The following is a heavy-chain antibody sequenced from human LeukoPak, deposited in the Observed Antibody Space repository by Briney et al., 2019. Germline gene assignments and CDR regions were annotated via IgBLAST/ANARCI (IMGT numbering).Heavy chain of an antibody. Sequence: GGSLRLSCAASEFSVGSNYMTWVRQAPGKGLEWVSLIYSGGSTYYADSVKGRFTISRDNSKNTLYLQMNSLRAEDTAVYYCARDSLRTALYYMDVWGKGTTVTVSS. J-gene: IGHJ6*03. CDR2: IYSGGST. V-gene: IGHV3-66*01. CDR1: EFSVGSNY. CDR3: ARDSLRTALYYMDV.